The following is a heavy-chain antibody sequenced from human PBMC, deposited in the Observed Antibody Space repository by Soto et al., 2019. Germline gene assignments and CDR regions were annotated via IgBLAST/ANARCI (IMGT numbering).Heavy chain of an antibody. V-gene: IGHV1-46*01. CDR3: ARPLIGNTVDL. CDR2: VHPSRGTA. D-gene: IGHD1-7*01. Sequence: QAQLLKSGAEMKKPGASVKVSCKASGYTFINYFIHWVRQAPGQGLEWIGIVHPSRGTADYAQKFKGRVTLTTDMSTRTVYMDLSNLRSEDTAVYYCARPLIGNTVDLWGQGTTVIVSS. CDR1: GYTFINYF. J-gene: IGHJ3*01.